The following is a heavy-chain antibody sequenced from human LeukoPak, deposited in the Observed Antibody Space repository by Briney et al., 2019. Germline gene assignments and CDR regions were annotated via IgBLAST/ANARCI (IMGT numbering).Heavy chain of an antibody. V-gene: IGHV3-7*01. CDR2: IKEDGSEK. CDR3: ARGVSKNP. Sequence: GGSLRLSCAASGFTFSSYWMSWVRQAPGKGLECVANIKEDGSEKYYVDSVKGRFTISRDNAKNSLYLQMSSLRAKDTAVYYCARGVSKNPWGQGTLVTVSS. CDR1: GFTFSSYW. J-gene: IGHJ5*02.